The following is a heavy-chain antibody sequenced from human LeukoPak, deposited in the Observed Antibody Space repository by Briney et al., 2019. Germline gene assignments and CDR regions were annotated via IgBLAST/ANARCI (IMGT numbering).Heavy chain of an antibody. CDR2: ISPSGDST. CDR1: GFTFSSYA. CDR3: ARRLLTGGLTDFFDY. J-gene: IGHJ4*02. Sequence: PGGSLRLSCAASGFTFSSYAMSWVRQAPGEGLEWVSAISPSGDSTTYRDSVKGQFTTSRDNSKNRLYLQMNTLTVEDTAIYYCARRLLTGGLTDFFDYWGQGTLVTVSS. D-gene: IGHD3-9*01. V-gene: IGHV3-23*01.